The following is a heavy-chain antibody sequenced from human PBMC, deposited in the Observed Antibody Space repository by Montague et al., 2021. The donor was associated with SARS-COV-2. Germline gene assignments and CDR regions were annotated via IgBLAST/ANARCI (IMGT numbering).Heavy chain of an antibody. CDR3: ARVRDYDILTGSYSGFDY. CDR2: IDWDDDK. J-gene: IGHJ4*02. Sequence: PALVKPTQTLTLTCTFSGFSLSTSGMCVSWIRQPPVKALGWLALIDWDDDKYYSTSLKTRLTISKDTSKNQVVLTMTNMDPVDTATYYCARVRDYDILTGSYSGFDYWGQGTLVTVSS. CDR1: GFSLSTSGMC. D-gene: IGHD3-9*01. V-gene: IGHV2-70*01.